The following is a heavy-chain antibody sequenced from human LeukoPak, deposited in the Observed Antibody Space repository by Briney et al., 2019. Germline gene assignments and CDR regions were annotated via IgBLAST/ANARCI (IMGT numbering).Heavy chain of an antibody. D-gene: IGHD6-6*01. CDR3: ARLLRGSSWGYYYYMDV. Sequence: GESLKISCKGSGCSFTSYWIGWVRQMPGKGLEWMGSIYPGDSDTRYSPSFQGQVTISADKSISTAYLQWSSLKASDTAMYYCARLLRGSSWGYYYYMDVWGKGTTVTVSS. V-gene: IGHV5-51*01. J-gene: IGHJ6*03. CDR1: GCSFTSYW. CDR2: IYPGDSDT.